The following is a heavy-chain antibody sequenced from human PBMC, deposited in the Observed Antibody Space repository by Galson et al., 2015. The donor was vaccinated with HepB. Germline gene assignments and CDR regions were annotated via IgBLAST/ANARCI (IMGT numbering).Heavy chain of an antibody. CDR1: RFAFGSFW. CDR3: GRDVWGFPDY. CDR2: IRGDGNEK. D-gene: IGHD7-27*01. V-gene: IGHV3-7*01. J-gene: IGHJ4*02. Sequence: SLRLSCAVSRFAFGSFWMSWVRQAPGKGLEWVAHIRGDGNEKYYVESVKGRFTISRDNAKNSLYLQMDSLRAEDTAVYYCGRDVWGFPDYWGQGTLVTVSS.